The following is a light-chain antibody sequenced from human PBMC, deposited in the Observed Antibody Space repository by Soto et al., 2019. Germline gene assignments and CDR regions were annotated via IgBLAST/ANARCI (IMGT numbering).Light chain of an antibody. J-gene: IGKJ4*01. V-gene: IGKV1-33*01. CDR1: RDIRKY. CDR3: QQYHTLVS. Sequence: DIQMTQSPSSLSASVGDRVTITCQASRDIRKYLNWYQQKPVKAPKLLIYDASNLETGVTSRFSGSGSGTDFPLPISSLQSEDIATYYCQQYHTLVSFGGGTKVEIK. CDR2: DAS.